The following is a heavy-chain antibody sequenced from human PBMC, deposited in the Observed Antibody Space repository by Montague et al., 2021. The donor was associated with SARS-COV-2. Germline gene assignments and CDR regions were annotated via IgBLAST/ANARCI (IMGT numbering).Heavy chain of an antibody. CDR3: ARTYYGGRPFDY. Sequence: VKPTQTLTLTCTFSGFSLSTSGMCVSWIRRPPGKALEWLARIDWDDDKYYSTSLKTRLTISKDTSKNQVVLTMTNMDPVDTATYYCARTYYGGRPFDYWGQGTLVTVSS. CDR2: IDWDDDK. D-gene: IGHD4-23*01. V-gene: IGHV2-70*11. CDR1: GFSLSTSGMC. J-gene: IGHJ4*02.